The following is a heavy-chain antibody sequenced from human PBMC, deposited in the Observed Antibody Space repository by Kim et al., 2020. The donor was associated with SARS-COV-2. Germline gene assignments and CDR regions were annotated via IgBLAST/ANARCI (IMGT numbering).Heavy chain of an antibody. V-gene: IGHV4-4*07. CDR3: ARVTSGSYDAFDI. J-gene: IGHJ3*02. D-gene: IGHD1-26*01. Sequence: YTPSREGRVNMSVDTSKNQFSLKLSSVTAADTAVYYCARVTSGSYDAFDIWGQGTMVTVSS.